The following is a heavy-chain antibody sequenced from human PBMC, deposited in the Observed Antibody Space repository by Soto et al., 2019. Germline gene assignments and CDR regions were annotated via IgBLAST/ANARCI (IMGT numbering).Heavy chain of an antibody. Sequence: GGSLRLSCAASGFTFSSYGMHWVRQAPGKGLEWVAVISYDGSNKYYADSVKGRFTISRDNSKNTLYLQMNSLRAEDTAVYYCAKDQEEIVVVPASMDVWGQGTTVTVSS. CDR3: AKDQEEIVVVPASMDV. V-gene: IGHV3-30*18. CDR2: ISYDGSNK. CDR1: GFTFSSYG. D-gene: IGHD2-2*01. J-gene: IGHJ6*02.